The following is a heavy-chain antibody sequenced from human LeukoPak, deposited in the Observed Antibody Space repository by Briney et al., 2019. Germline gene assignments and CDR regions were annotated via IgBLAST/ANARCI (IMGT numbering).Heavy chain of an antibody. CDR2: IYSSGSI. D-gene: IGHD1-26*01. V-gene: IGHV4-59*08. CDR3: ARQGSGGRAFDI. J-gene: IGHJ3*02. Sequence: SETLSLTCIVSGGSISSYYWSWIRQPPGKGLEWIGYIYSSGSINSNPSLKSRVTISVDTSKSQFSLKMTSVTAADTAVYYCARQGSGGRAFDIWGKGQWSPSLQ. CDR1: GGSISSYY.